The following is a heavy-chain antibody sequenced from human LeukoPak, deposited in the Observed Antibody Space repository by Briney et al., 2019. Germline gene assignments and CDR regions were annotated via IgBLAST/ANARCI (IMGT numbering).Heavy chain of an antibody. V-gene: IGHV3-23*01. Sequence: GGSMRLSCAASGFTFSSYAMSWVRQAPGKGLEWVSAISGSGGSTCYADSVKGRFTISRDNSKNTLYLRMNSLRAEDTAVYYCAKPVLWFGELYYFDCWGQGSLVTVSS. D-gene: IGHD3-10*01. J-gene: IGHJ4*02. CDR1: GFTFSSYA. CDR3: AKPVLWFGELYYFDC. CDR2: ISGSGGST.